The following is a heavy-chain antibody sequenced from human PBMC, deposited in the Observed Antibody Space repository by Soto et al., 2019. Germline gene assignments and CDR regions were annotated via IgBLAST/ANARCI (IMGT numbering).Heavy chain of an antibody. D-gene: IGHD3-22*01. CDR2: INPSGGST. J-gene: IGHJ3*02. V-gene: IGHV1-46*01. CDR1: GYTFTSYY. CDR3: ARRLTGYYDSSGYYYRSLSSPLDI. Sequence: ASVKVSCKASGYTFTSYYMHWVRQAPGQGLEWMGIINPSGGSTSYAQKFQGRVTMTRDTSTSTVYMELSSLRSEDTAVYYCARRLTGYYDSSGYYYRSLSSPLDIWG.